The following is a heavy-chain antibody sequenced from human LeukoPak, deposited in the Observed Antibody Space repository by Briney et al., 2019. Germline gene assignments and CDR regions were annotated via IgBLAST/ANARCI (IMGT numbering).Heavy chain of an antibody. V-gene: IGHV5-51*01. CDR3: AITQFITSFDY. CDR1: GYSFANYW. CDR2: IYPVDSTT. D-gene: IGHD3-16*02. J-gene: IGHJ4*02. Sequence: HGESLKISCKGSGYSFANYWIGWVRQMPGKGLEWMAIIYPVDSTTRYSPSFQGQVTISDDKSIATAYLQWSGLKASDTAVYYCAITQFITSFDYWSQGTLVTVSS.